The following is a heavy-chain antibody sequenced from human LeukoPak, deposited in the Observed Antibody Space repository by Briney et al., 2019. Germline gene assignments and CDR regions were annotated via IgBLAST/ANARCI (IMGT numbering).Heavy chain of an antibody. CDR3: ATDHGYAWEPFCFDY. CDR1: GFTFSSYG. CDR2: IRYDGSNK. D-gene: IGHD1-26*01. V-gene: IGHV3-30*02. J-gene: IGHJ4*02. Sequence: GGSLRLSCAASGFTFSSYGMHWVRQAPGKGLEWVAFIRYDGSNKYYADSVKGRFTISRDNSKNTLYLQMNSLRAEDTAVYYCATDHGYAWEPFCFDYWGQGTLGNVSS.